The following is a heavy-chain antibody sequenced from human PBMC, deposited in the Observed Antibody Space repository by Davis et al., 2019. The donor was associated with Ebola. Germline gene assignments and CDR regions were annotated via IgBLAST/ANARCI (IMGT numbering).Heavy chain of an antibody. CDR1: GGSITSNKW. Sequence: PSETLSLTCGVSGGSITSNKWWNWVRQSPGKGLEWIAEIHYSGNINYTPSLKSRVTLSVDKSKNQFSLNLNSVTAADTAVYYCARGAYTSSSSWFDTWGQGALVSVSS. CDR2: IHYSGNI. CDR3: ARGAYTSSSSWFDT. V-gene: IGHV4-4*02. D-gene: IGHD3-16*01. J-gene: IGHJ5*02.